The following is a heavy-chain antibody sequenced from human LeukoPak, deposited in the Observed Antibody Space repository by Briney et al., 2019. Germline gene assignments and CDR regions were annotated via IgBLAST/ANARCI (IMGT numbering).Heavy chain of an antibody. J-gene: IGHJ3*02. CDR3: ARGDSGWGGGDAFHI. CDR2: IKQDGTET. D-gene: IGHD3-10*01. V-gene: IGHV3-7*01. CDR1: GLTFSSYW. Sequence: GGSLRLSCAASGLTFSSYWMSWVRQAPGKGLEWVASIKQDGTETYYVASVKGRFTISRDNAKNSLYLQMNSLRVDDTAMYYCARGDSGWGGGDAFHIWGQGTMVTVSS.